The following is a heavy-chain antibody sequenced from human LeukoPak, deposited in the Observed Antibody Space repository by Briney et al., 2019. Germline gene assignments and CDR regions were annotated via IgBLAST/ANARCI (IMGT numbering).Heavy chain of an antibody. CDR1: GFTFIAHW. CDR2: ISYDASDN. CDR3: ARGESYHDAFDI. V-gene: IGHV3-30*01. J-gene: IGHJ3*02. Sequence: GGALRLSCEGSGFTFIAHWMSWVRQAPGKGLEWVAVISYDASDNYYADSVKGRFTISRYNSRNTLHLQMNSLRAQDTAVYYCARGESYHDAFDIWGQGTMVTVSS. D-gene: IGHD1-26*01.